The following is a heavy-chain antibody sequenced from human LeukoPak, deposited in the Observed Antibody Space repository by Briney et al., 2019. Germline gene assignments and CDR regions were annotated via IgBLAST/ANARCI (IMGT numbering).Heavy chain of an antibody. D-gene: IGHD2-2*01. J-gene: IGHJ4*02. Sequence: GKSLRLSCAASGFTFNNYGMHWVRQAPGKGLEWVAVISYDGRNIHYPDSVKGRFTISRDISTDTLWLQMDSLRTEDAAVYYCAKGPLRGTAAAIDYWGQGTLVTVSS. CDR1: GFTFNNYG. V-gene: IGHV3-30*18. CDR3: AKGPLRGTAAAIDY. CDR2: ISYDGRNI.